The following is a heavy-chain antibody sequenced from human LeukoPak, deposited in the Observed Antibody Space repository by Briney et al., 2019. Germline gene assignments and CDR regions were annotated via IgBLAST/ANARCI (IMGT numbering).Heavy chain of an antibody. CDR2: ISGSGGST. CDR1: GFTFSSYA. V-gene: IGHV3-23*01. D-gene: IGHD6-19*01. Sequence: GGSLRLSCAASGFTFSSYAMSWVRQAPGKGLEWVSAISGSGGSTYYADSVKGRFTISRDNSKNTLYLQMNSLRAEDTAVYYCAKGDGDPYSSGWFLLHYWGQGTLVTVSS. CDR3: AKGDGDPYSSGWFLLHY. J-gene: IGHJ4*02.